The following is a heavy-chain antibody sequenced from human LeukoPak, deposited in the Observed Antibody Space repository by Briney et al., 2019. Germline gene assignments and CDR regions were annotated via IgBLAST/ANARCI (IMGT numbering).Heavy chain of an antibody. J-gene: IGHJ4*02. CDR2: ISGSGGST. Sequence: GGSLRLSCAASGFTFSSYAMSWVRQAPGKGMEWVSAISGSGGSTYYADSVKGRFTISRDNSKNTLYLQMNGLRAEDTAVYYCANNEYSSSWYYFDYWGQGTLVTVSS. CDR1: GFTFSSYA. CDR3: ANNEYSSSWYYFDY. D-gene: IGHD6-13*01. V-gene: IGHV3-23*01.